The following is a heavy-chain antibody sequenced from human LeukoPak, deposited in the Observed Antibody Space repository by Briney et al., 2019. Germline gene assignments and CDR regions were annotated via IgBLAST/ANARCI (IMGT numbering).Heavy chain of an antibody. Sequence: PGGSLRLSCAASGFSFADYAMHWVRQAPGKGLEWVAGISWNSGNIGYADSMKGRFTISRDNAKNSLYLEIDSLRPEDTALYYCAKDVDSSWYRVYFDYWGQGTLVTVSS. V-gene: IGHV3-9*01. CDR2: ISWNSGNI. J-gene: IGHJ4*02. CDR1: GFSFADYA. CDR3: AKDVDSSWYRVYFDY. D-gene: IGHD6-13*01.